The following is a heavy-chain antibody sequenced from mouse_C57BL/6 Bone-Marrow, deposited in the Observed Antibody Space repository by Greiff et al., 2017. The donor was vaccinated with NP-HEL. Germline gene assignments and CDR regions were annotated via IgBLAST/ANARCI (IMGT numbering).Heavy chain of an antibody. Sequence: VQLQESGAELAKPGASVKLSCKASGYTFTSSWMHWVKQRPGQGLEWIGYINPSSGYTKYNQKFKDKATLTADTSSSTAYMQLSSLTYEDSAVYYCALYDPGDYFDYWGQGTTLTVSS. V-gene: IGHV1-7*01. CDR3: ALYDPGDYFDY. CDR2: INPSSGYT. J-gene: IGHJ2*01. CDR1: GYTFTSSW. D-gene: IGHD2-3*01.